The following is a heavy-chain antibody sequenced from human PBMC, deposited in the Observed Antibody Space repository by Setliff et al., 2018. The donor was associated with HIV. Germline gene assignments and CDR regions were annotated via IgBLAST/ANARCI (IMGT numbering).Heavy chain of an antibody. Sequence: SETLSLTCTVSGSSISSSSHYWGWIRQPPGKGLEWIGSIYYSGSTYYNPSLKSRVTISVDTSKNQFSLKVNSVSAADTAVYYCARSDVLEFLEWSPEGCFDPWGQGTLVTVSS. CDR1: GSSISSSSHY. CDR2: IYYSGST. J-gene: IGHJ5*02. CDR3: ARSDVLEFLEWSPEGCFDP. D-gene: IGHD3-3*02. V-gene: IGHV4-39*07.